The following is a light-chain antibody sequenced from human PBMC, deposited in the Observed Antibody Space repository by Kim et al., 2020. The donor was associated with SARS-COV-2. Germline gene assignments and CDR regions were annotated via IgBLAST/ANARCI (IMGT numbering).Light chain of an antibody. V-gene: IGKV1-39*01. CDR2: AAS. CDR3: QQSYGISWT. Sequence: ISTYLNWYQQKPGKPPKLLIYAASNLQRGVPSRFSGSGSGTDFTLTISSLQAEDFASYFCQQSYGISWTFGQGTKVDIK. CDR1: ISTY. J-gene: IGKJ1*01.